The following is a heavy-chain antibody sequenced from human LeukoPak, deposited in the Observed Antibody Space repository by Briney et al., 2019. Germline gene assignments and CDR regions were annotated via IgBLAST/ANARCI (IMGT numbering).Heavy chain of an antibody. CDR1: GFTFSSYG. Sequence: GGSLRLSCAASGFTFSSYGMNWVRQAPGKGLDWVSGIGVGGTTYYADSVKGRFTISRDTSKNTLYLQMNSLRAEDTAVYYCAKTQGYYDCWGQGTLVTVSS. CDR2: IGVGGTT. D-gene: IGHD3-22*01. CDR3: AKTQGYYDC. J-gene: IGHJ4*02. V-gene: IGHV3-23*01.